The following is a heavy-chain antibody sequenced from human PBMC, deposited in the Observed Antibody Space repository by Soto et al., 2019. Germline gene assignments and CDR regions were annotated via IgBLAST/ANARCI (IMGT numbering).Heavy chain of an antibody. CDR2: IYYSGST. CDR3: ARSGSGSGWL. D-gene: IGHD6-19*01. V-gene: IGHV4-61*01. CDR1: GGSVSSGRCY. Sequence: SETLSLTCTVSGGSVSSGRCYWSWIRQPPGKGLEWIGYIYYSGSTKYNPSLTSRVTISVDTSKNQFSLKLTSVTAADTAVYYCARSGSGSGWLGGQGTLVTVSS. J-gene: IGHJ4*02.